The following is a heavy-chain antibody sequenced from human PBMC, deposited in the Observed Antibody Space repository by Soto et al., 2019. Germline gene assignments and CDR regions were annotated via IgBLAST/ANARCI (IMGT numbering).Heavy chain of an antibody. CDR3: ARDPSPYDFWSGSKRPYGLDV. Sequence: EVQLAESGGGLVKPGGSLRLSCAASRFTFSNYIINWVRQAPGRGLEWVSFISSSSTYKYYADSVKGRFTISRDNAKNSLYLQMNSLRAEDTAVYYCARDPSPYDFWSGSKRPYGLDVWGQGTTVTVSS. CDR1: RFTFSNYI. D-gene: IGHD3-3*01. CDR2: ISSSSTYK. V-gene: IGHV3-21*01. J-gene: IGHJ6*02.